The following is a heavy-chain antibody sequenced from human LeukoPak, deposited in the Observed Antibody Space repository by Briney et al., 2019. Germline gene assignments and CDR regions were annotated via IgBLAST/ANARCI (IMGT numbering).Heavy chain of an antibody. J-gene: IGHJ4*02. D-gene: IGHD2-2*02. CDR1: GFTVSSNY. V-gene: IGHV3-53*01. CDR2: IYSGGST. CDR3: ARWACSSASCYNDY. Sequence: GGSRRLSCAASGFTVSSNYMSWVRQARGKGLELVSVIYSGGSTYYADSVKGRFTISRANSKNTLYLQMNSLRAEDTTVYYCARWACSSASCYNDYWGQGTLVTVSS.